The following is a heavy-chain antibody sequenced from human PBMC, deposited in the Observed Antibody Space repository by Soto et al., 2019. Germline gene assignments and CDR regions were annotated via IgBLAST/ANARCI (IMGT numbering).Heavy chain of an antibody. CDR3: VRLPLLRYYFDY. V-gene: IGHV3-7*01. Sequence: GSLRLSCAASGFTFSSYWMSWVRQAPGKGLEWVANIKQDGNEKYYVDSVKGRFTISRDNAKNSLYLQMNSLRAEDTAVYYCVRLPLLRYYFDYWGQGTLVTVSS. CDR2: IKQDGNEK. CDR1: GFTFSSYW. J-gene: IGHJ4*02.